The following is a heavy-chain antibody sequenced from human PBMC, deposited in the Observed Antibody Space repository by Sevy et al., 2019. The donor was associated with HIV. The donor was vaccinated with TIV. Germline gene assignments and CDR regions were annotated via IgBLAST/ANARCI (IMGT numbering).Heavy chain of an antibody. CDR3: ARDPDWGALDR. D-gene: IGHD7-27*01. CDR2: INQDEGNI. V-gene: IGHV3-7*01. CDR1: GFTFSDFW. Sequence: GGSLRLSCEVSGFTFSDFWMTWVRQSPGKGLEWVAYINQDEGNINLLDSVRGRFTISRDNAKNSLYLQMDSLRAEDTAIYYCARDPDWGALDRWGQGTLVTVSS. J-gene: IGHJ5*02.